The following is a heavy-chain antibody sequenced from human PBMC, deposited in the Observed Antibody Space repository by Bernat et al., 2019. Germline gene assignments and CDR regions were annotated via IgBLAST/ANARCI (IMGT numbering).Heavy chain of an antibody. V-gene: IGHV4-59*01. CDR1: GGSISSYY. CDR2: IYYSGST. D-gene: IGHD1-26*01. J-gene: IGHJ2*01. Sequence: QVQLQESGPGLVKPSETLSLTYTVSGGSISSYYWSWIRQPPGKGLEWIGYIYYSGSTNYNPSLKSRVTISVDTSKNQFSLKLSSVTAADTAVYYCARGEVRRYWYFDLWGRGTLVTVSS. CDR3: ARGEVRRYWYFDL.